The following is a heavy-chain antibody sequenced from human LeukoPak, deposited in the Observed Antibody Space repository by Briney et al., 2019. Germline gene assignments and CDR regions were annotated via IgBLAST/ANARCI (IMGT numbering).Heavy chain of an antibody. CDR2: ISSSSSYI. CDR3: ARGIGGWVKYYYGMDV. V-gene: IGHV3-21*01. J-gene: IGHJ6*02. CDR1: GFTFSSHS. Sequence: GGSLRLSCAASGFTFSSHSMNWVRQAPGKGLEWVSSISSSSSYIYYADSVKGRFTISRDNAKNSLYLQMNYLRAEDTAVYYCARGIGGWVKYYYGMDVWGQGTTVTVSS. D-gene: IGHD6-19*01.